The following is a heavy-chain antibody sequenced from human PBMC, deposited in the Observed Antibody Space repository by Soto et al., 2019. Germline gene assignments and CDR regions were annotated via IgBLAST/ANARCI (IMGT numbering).Heavy chain of an antibody. V-gene: IGHV4-34*01. D-gene: IGHD3-22*01. CDR2: INHSGST. CDR1: GGSFSGYY. Sequence: QVQLQQWGAGLLKPSETLSLTCAVYGGSFSGYYWSWIRQPPGRGLAWIVEINHSGSTNYNPSLTSRVTISIDTSKNQFSLKLSSVTAADTAVYYCARGTRTYYDDSSGYRYWGQGTLVTVSS. CDR3: ARGTRTYYDDSSGYRY. J-gene: IGHJ4*02.